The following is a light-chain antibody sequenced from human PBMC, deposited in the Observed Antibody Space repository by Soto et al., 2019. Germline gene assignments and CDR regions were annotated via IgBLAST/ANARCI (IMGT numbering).Light chain of an antibody. CDR3: NSYTSSSTWV. V-gene: IGLV2-14*01. J-gene: IGLJ3*02. CDR1: SSDVGAYNY. Sequence: QSALTQPASVSGSPGHSLTISCTGTSSDVGAYNYVSWYQQHPGKAPKLMIYEVTNRPSGVSDRFSGSKSGNTASLTISGLQAEDEADYYCNSYTSSSTWVFGGGTKVTVL. CDR2: EVT.